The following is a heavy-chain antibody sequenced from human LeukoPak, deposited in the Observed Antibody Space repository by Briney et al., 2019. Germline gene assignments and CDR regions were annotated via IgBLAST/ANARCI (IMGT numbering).Heavy chain of an antibody. V-gene: IGHV4-38-2*02. D-gene: IGHD1-7*01. J-gene: IGHJ6*03. CDR3: ARARGLELDYYYYYMDV. CDR1: GYSISSGYY. Sequence: PSETLSLTCTVSGYSISSGYYWGWIRQPPGKGLEWIGSIYHSGSTYYNPSLKSRVTISVDTSKNQFSLKLSSVTAADTAVYYCARARGLELDYYYYYMDVWGKGTTVTVSS. CDR2: IYHSGST.